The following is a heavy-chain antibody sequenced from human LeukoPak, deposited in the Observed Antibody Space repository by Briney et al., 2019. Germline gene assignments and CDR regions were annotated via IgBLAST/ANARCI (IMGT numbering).Heavy chain of an antibody. Sequence: GGALRLSCVPSGFTLSSYWMSWVRQAPGTGVEWVAHIKQDGSEKQYVDSVKGRFTIYRDNANDSLYLQMNGLRVEDTAVYYCARGWVYWGQGALVTVSS. J-gene: IGHJ4*02. V-gene: IGHV3-7*01. CDR3: ARGWVY. CDR2: IKQDGSEK. CDR1: GFTLSSYW. D-gene: IGHD3-16*01.